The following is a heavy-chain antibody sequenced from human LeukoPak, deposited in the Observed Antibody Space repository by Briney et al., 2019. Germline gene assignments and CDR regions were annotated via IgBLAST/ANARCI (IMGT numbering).Heavy chain of an antibody. J-gene: IGHJ4*02. Sequence: PGGSLRLSCAASGFTLSNYAMHCVRQAPGKGLEWVAVISYDGSNEYYADSVKGRFTISRDNSKNTLYLQMNSLRAEDTAVYYCSTCAYRSCWHLHFDYWGQGTLVTVSS. D-gene: IGHD6-13*01. V-gene: IGHV3-30*03. CDR1: GFTLSNYA. CDR3: STCAYRSCWHLHFDY. CDR2: ISYDGSNE.